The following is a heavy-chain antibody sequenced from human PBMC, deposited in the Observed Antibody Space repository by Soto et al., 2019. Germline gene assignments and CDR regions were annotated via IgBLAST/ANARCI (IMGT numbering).Heavy chain of an antibody. CDR3: ARGHYDFWSGYYDY. D-gene: IGHD3-3*01. J-gene: IGHJ4*02. Sequence: SETLSLTCAVYGGSFSGYYWSWIRQPPGKGLEGIGEINHSGSTNYNPSLESRVTISVDTSKNQFSLKLSSLTAADTAVYYCARGHYDFWSGYYDYWGQGTLVTVSS. V-gene: IGHV4-34*01. CDR1: GGSFSGYY. CDR2: INHSGST.